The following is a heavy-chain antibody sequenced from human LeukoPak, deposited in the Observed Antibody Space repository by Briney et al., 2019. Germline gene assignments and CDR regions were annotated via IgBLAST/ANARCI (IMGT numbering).Heavy chain of an antibody. CDR1: GFTFSSHL. J-gene: IGHJ4*02. D-gene: IGHD2-15*01. CDR3: AKVREFLVVAATGDY. Sequence: PGGSLRLSCAASGFTFSSHLISWVRQAPGKGLEWVSAISGSGGSTYYADSVKGRFTISRDNSKNTLYLQMNSLRAEDTAVYYCAKVREFLVVAATGDYWGQGTLVTVSS. CDR2: ISGSGGST. V-gene: IGHV3-23*01.